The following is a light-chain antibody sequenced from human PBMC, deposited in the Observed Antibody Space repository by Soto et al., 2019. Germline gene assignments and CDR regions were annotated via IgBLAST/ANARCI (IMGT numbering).Light chain of an antibody. J-gene: IGKJ2*01. CDR3: QQANSFPPLYT. Sequence: DIQMTQSPSSVSASVGDRVTITCRASQNIRNWLAWYQQKPGKAPKILIYAASSLQSEVPSRFSGSGSGTDCTLTISSLQPEDFATYYCQQANSFPPLYTFGQGTKLEIK. CDR1: QNIRNW. V-gene: IGKV1-12*01. CDR2: AAS.